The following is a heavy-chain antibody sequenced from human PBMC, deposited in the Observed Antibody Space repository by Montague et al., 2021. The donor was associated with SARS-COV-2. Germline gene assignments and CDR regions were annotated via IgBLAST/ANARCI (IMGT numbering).Heavy chain of an antibody. Sequence: SETLSLTCAVYGGSLSGFYWTWIRKAPGKGLEWVGEITHGCSTSYSPALKSRLTISSDTSKNQFSLKVDSVTAADTATYYCSRSHDYRGNDYFDSWGQGALVIVSS. CDR3: SRSHDYRGNDYFDS. V-gene: IGHV4-34*01. CDR2: ITHGCST. J-gene: IGHJ4*02. D-gene: IGHD4-23*01. CDR1: GGSLSGFY.